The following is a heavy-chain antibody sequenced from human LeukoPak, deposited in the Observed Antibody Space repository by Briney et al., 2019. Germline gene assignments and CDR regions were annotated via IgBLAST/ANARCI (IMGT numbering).Heavy chain of an antibody. CDR3: TTPAAGPYAEYSQY. V-gene: IGHV3-21*01. J-gene: IGHJ1*01. CDR1: GFTFSRYS. CDR2: ISSDAKYI. Sequence: GGSLRLSCAASGFTFSRYSMNWVRQAPGKGLEWVSSISSDAKYIYYADSLKGRFTVSRDNAKNSLYLQMNSLAVEDTAVYYCTTPAAGPYAEYSQYWGQGTLVTVSS. D-gene: IGHD6-13*01.